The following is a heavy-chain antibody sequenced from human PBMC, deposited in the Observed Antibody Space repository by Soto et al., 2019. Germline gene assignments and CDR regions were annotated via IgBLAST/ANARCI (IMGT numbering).Heavy chain of an antibody. CDR3: ARQDGYALYYFDS. V-gene: IGHV5-51*01. Sequence: PGESLKISCKGSGYSFNNYWIDWVRQMPGKGLEWMGIIYPGDSDTRYSPSFRGQVTISADKSISSAYLQWSSLKASDTAMYYCARQDGYALYYFDSWGQGTLVTVSS. J-gene: IGHJ4*02. CDR2: IYPGDSDT. D-gene: IGHD5-12*01. CDR1: GYSFNNYW.